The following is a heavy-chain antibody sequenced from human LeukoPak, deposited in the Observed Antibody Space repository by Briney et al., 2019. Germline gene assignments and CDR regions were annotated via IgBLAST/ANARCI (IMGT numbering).Heavy chain of an antibody. Sequence: GGSLRLSCAASGFTFSSYAMSWVRQAPGKGLEWVSAISGSGGSTYYADSVKGRFTISRDNSKNTVYLLMNSLRAEDTAVYYCARSEMGLTLFDYWGQGTLVTVSS. D-gene: IGHD5-24*01. CDR2: ISGSGGST. V-gene: IGHV3-23*01. CDR3: ARSEMGLTLFDY. J-gene: IGHJ4*02. CDR1: GFTFSSYA.